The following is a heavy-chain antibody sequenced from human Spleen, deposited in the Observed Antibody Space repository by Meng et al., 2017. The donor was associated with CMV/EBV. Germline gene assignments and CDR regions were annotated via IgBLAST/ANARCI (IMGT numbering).Heavy chain of an antibody. CDR3: ARGTSDDYGDQNWFDP. CDR1: VSDNSAA. D-gene: IGHD4-17*01. J-gene: IGHJ5*02. V-gene: IGHV6-1*01. CDR2: TYYRSKWFN. Sequence: VSDNSAAWNWIRPSPSRGLEWLGRTYYRSKWFNDYALSVKSRVIINPDTSKNQFSLQLNSVTPDDTAVYFCARGTSDDYGDQNWFDPWGQGTLVTVSS.